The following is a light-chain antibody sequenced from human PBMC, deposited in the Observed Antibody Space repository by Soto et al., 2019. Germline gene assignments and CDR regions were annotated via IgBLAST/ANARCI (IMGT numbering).Light chain of an antibody. CDR3: GADHGSGTNFVYV. V-gene: IGLV9-49*01. Sequence: QSVLTQPASASASLGASVTLTCTLSSDYNNYKVDWYQQRPGKGPRFVMRVGTGGIVGSKGDGIPDRFSVLGSGQNRYLTINNLQEEDESDYHCGADHGSGTNFVYVFGTGTKLTVL. CDR2: VGTGGIVG. CDR1: SDYNNYK. J-gene: IGLJ1*01.